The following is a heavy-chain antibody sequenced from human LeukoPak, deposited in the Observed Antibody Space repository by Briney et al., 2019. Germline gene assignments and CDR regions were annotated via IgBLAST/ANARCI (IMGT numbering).Heavy chain of an antibody. D-gene: IGHD3-22*01. CDR2: ISSSGSTI. V-gene: IGHV3-48*03. Sequence: GGSLRLSCAASGFTFSSYEMNWVRQAPGKGLEWVSYISSSGSTISYADSVKGRSTISRDNAKNSLYLQMNSLRAEDTAVYYCARADTYYYDSSASKGGFDPWGQGTLVTVSS. CDR3: ARADTYYYDSSASKGGFDP. CDR1: GFTFSSYE. J-gene: IGHJ5*02.